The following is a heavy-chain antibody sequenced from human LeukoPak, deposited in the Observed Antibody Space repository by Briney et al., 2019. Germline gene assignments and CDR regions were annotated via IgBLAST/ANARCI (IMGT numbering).Heavy chain of an antibody. D-gene: IGHD3-3*01. CDR1: EHTLSGLT. CDR2: FDPGNGEI. Sequence: ASVKVSCKVSEHTLSGLTMHWVRQAPGKGLEWMGGFDPGNGEIIYAQKFQGRVTMTEDASTDTAYMELSSLKSEDTAVYCCAAGGLYDLLPYWGQGTLVTVSS. V-gene: IGHV1-24*01. CDR3: AAGGLYDLLPY. J-gene: IGHJ4*02.